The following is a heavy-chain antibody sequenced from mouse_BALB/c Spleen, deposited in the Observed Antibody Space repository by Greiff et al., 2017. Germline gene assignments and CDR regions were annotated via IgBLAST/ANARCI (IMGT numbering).Heavy chain of an antibody. CDR3: YGNWAWFAY. V-gene: IGHV5-6-5*01. CDR2: ISSGGST. Sequence: EVQRVESGGGLVKPGGSLKLSCAASGFTFSSYAMSWVRQTPEKRLEWVASISSGGSTYYPDSVKGRFTISRDNARNILYLQMSSLRSEDTAMYYCYGNWAWFAYWGQGTLVTVSA. D-gene: IGHD2-1*01. J-gene: IGHJ3*01. CDR1: GFTFSSYA.